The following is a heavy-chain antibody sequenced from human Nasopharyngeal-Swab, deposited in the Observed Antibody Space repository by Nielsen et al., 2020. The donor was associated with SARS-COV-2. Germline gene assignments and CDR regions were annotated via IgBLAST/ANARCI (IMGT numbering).Heavy chain of an antibody. CDR2: IYYSGST. V-gene: IGHV4-59*08. D-gene: IGHD6-19*01. J-gene: IGHJ6*02. Sequence: MSLSCTVSGGSISSYYWSWNRPPPGKGMEWIGYIYYSGSTNYNTSLKSRVTIPVDQSKNQFSLKLSSVTAADTAVYYFAIPPQGEDSSFWYVLYGMDVFGQGTTVTVSS. CDR1: GGSISSYY. CDR3: AIPPQGEDSSFWYVLYGMDV.